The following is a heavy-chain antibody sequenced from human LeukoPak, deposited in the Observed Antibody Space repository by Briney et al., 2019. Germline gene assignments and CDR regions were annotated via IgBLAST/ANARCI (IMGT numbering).Heavy chain of an antibody. J-gene: IGHJ4*02. CDR2: IWYDGSNK. CDR1: GFTFSSYG. D-gene: IGHD2-21*02. Sequence: GGSLRLSCAASGFTFSSYGMHWVRQAPGKGLEWVAVIWYDGSNKYYADSVKGRFTISRDNSKDTLFLQMHSLRPGDTAVYYCVREDTPATANYWGQGTLVTISS. V-gene: IGHV3-33*01. CDR3: VREDTPATANY.